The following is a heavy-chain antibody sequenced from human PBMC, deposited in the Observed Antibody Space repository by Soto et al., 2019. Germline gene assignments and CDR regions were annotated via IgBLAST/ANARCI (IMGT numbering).Heavy chain of an antibody. CDR3: AKDFYNYVWGSNRYTYRGQYHYAMDV. CDR1: GFKVTSHA. J-gene: IGHJ6*02. V-gene: IGHV3-30*18. D-gene: IGHD3-16*02. CDR2: ITYGGSDT. Sequence: QEQLVESGGGVVQPGRSLRLSCVASGFKVTSHAMHWVRRAPGKGLEWLALITYGGSDTYYADSVKGRFTISRDQSKNTLYLQMHSLTTEDKAVYYCAKDFYNYVWGSNRYTYRGQYHYAMDVWGQGTTVTVSS.